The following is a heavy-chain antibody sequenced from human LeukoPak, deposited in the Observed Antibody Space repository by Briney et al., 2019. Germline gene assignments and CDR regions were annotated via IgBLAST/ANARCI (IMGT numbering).Heavy chain of an antibody. CDR3: ARVYDSSGYYSDY. CDR1: GGSFSGYD. Sequence: SETLSLTCAVYGGSFSGYDWSWIRQPPGKGLEWIGEINHSGSTNYNPSLKSRVTISVDTSKNQFSLKLSSVTAADTAVYYCARVYDSSGYYSDYWGQGTLVTVSS. D-gene: IGHD3-22*01. V-gene: IGHV4-34*01. J-gene: IGHJ4*02. CDR2: INHSGST.